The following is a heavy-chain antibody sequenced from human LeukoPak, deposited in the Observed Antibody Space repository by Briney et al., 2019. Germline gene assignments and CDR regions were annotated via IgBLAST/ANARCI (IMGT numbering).Heavy chain of an antibody. CDR3: AKDGVLWYYGSGSYLDY. D-gene: IGHD3-10*01. CDR1: GFTFDDYG. Sequence: GGSLRLSCAASGFTFDDYGMSWVRQAPGKGLEWVSGINWNGGSTGYADSVKGRFTISRDNAKNSLYLQMNSLRAEDTALYYCAKDGVLWYYGSGSYLDYWGQGTLITVSS. CDR2: INWNGGST. J-gene: IGHJ4*02. V-gene: IGHV3-20*04.